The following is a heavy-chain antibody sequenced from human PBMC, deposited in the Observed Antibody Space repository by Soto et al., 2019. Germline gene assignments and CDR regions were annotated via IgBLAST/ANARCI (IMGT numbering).Heavy chain of an antibody. CDR3: AARGATGSSYYSGLDV. J-gene: IGHJ6*02. CDR2: IVVGSGNT. CDR1: GFTFTSSA. D-gene: IGHD3-16*01. Sequence: QMQLVQSGPEVKKPGTSVKVSCKASGFTFTSSAMQWVRQARGQRLEWIGWIVVGSGNTNCAQKFRERVTITRDMSSSTAYMQLTSLRSEDTAVYYCAARGATGSSYYSGLDVWGQGTTVTVS. V-gene: IGHV1-58*02.